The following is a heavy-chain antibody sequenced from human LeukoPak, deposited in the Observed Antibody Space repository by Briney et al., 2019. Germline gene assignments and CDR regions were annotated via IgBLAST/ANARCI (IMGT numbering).Heavy chain of an antibody. CDR2: IKQDGSEK. CDR3: ARDFGYYDFWSGYLLMDV. V-gene: IGHV3-7*01. J-gene: IGHJ6*03. Sequence: GGSLRLSCAASGFTFSSYWMSWVRQAPGKGLEWLANIKQDGSEKYYVHSVKGRFTISRDNAKNSLYLQMNSLRAEDTAVYYCARDFGYYDFWSGYLLMDVWGKGTTVTVSS. D-gene: IGHD3-3*01. CDR1: GFTFSSYW.